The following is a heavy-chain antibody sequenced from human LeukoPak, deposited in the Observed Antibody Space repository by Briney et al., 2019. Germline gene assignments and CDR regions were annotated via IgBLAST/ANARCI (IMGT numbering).Heavy chain of an antibody. J-gene: IGHJ4*02. Sequence: GGSLRLSCAASGFTFSSYAMHWVRQAPGKGLEWVAVISYDGSNKYYADSVKGRFTISRDNSKNTLYLQLNSLRAEDTAIYYCARDPYSSGWELDYWGQGTLVTVSS. D-gene: IGHD6-19*01. CDR1: GFTFSSYA. V-gene: IGHV3-30*04. CDR3: ARDPYSSGWELDY. CDR2: ISYDGSNK.